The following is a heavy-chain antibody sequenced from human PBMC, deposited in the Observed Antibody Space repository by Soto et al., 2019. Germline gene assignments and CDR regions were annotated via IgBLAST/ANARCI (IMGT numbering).Heavy chain of an antibody. CDR3: AKEDFWGGYFPHYYYNSMDV. Sequence: GGSLRLSCAASEFNFNKFAMHWVRQAPGKGLEWVAFISFDGLNKNYADSVKGRFTISRDKSKNTLYLEMNSLRTEDTAVYYCAKEDFWGGYFPHYYYNSMDVWGPGTTVTVSS. D-gene: IGHD3-3*01. CDR1: EFNFNKFA. CDR2: ISFDGLNK. J-gene: IGHJ6*02. V-gene: IGHV3-30*18.